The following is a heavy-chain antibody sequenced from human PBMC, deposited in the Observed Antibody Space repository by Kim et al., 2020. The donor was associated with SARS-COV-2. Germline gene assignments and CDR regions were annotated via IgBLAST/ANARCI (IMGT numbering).Heavy chain of an antibody. V-gene: IGHV3-33*01. CDR2: K. J-gene: IGHJ4*02. Sequence: KYIGDPVRGRFTISRDNSKNIVDLQMNSLRAEDTAVYYCARLGTGWAIDYWGQGTRVTISS. D-gene: IGHD7-27*01. CDR3: ARLGTGWAIDY.